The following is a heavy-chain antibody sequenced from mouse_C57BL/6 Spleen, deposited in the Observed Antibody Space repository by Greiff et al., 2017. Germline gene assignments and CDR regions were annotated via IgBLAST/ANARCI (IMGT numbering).Heavy chain of an antibody. D-gene: IGHD6-2*01. CDR1: GYTFTSYW. CDR3: AREGRSLDGFAY. CDR2: IHPNSGST. J-gene: IGHJ3*01. V-gene: IGHV1-64*01. Sequence: QVQLQQPGAELVKPGASVKLSCKASGYTFTSYWMHWVKQRPGQGLEWIGMIHPNSGSTNYNEKFKGKATLTVDKSSSTAYMQLSSLTSEDSAVYYCAREGRSLDGFAYWGQGTLLTVSA.